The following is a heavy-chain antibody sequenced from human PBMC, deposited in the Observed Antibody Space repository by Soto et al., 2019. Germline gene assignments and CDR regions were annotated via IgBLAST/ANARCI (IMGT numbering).Heavy chain of an antibody. D-gene: IGHD6-19*01. J-gene: IGHJ4*02. CDR3: ACLYSSAWFFDY. CDR2: ITGSSSTI. CDR1: GFTFSPYS. V-gene: IGHV3-48*02. Sequence: GGSLRLSCAASGFTFSPYSMNWVRQAPGMGLEWISYITGSSSTIYYADSVKGRFTISRDNAKSSVFLQMNSLRDEDTAVYYCACLYSSAWFFDYWGQGTLVTVSS.